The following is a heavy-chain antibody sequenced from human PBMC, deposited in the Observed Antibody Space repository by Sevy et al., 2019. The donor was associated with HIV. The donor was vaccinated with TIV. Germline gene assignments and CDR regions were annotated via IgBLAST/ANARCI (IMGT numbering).Heavy chain of an antibody. CDR2: INHSGST. CDR3: ARGLSVDTAMTFLDY. V-gene: IGHV4-34*01. J-gene: IGHJ4*02. CDR1: GGSFSGYY. D-gene: IGHD5-18*01. Sequence: SETLCLTCAVYGGSFSGYYWSWIRHPPGKGLEWIGEINHSGSTNYNPSLKSRVTISVDTSKNQFSLKLSSVTAADTAVYYCARGLSVDTAMTFLDYWGQGTLVTVSS.